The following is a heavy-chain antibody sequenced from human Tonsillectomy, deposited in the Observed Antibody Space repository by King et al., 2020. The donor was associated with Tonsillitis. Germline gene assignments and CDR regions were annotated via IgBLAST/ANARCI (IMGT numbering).Heavy chain of an antibody. V-gene: IGHV3-30*03. D-gene: IGHD3-16*01. Sequence: QLVQSGGGVVQPGGSLRLSCAASGFTFRSYGMHWVRQAPGKGLEWVAVISYDGSNKYYADSGKGRFTISRDKSKNTLYMQMNSLRAGHTAVYYCEIDPHGFSGGLEGEYWGRGPRVTVST. J-gene: IGHJ4*02. CDR2: ISYDGSNK. CDR1: GFTFRSYG. CDR3: EIDPHGFSGGLEGEY.